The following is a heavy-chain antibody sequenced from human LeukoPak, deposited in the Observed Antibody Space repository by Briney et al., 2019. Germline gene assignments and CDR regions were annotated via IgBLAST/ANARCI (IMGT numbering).Heavy chain of an antibody. CDR1: GGSISSYY. CDR3: ARDLSTMIVESYYMDV. CDR2: IYTSGST. J-gene: IGHJ6*03. D-gene: IGHD3-22*01. V-gene: IGHV4-4*07. Sequence: SETLSLTCTVSGGSISSYYWSWIRQPAGKGLEWIGRIYTSGSTNYNPSLKSRVTMSVDTSKNQFSLKLSSVTAADTAVYYCARDLSTMIVESYYMDVWGKGTTVTISS.